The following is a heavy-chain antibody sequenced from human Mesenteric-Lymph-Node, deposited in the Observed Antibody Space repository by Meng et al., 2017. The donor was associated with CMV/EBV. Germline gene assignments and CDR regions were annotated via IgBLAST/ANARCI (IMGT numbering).Heavy chain of an antibody. CDR1: GFTFSSYS. J-gene: IGHJ4*02. Sequence: GESLKISCAASGFTFSSYSMNWVRQAPGKGLEWVSSISSSSSYIYYADSVKGRFTISRDNAKDTVYLQMNSLTVEDAAVYYCGDFEAGWGQGTLVTVSS. V-gene: IGHV3-21*01. CDR2: ISSSSSYI. CDR3: GDFEAG. D-gene: IGHD3-3*01.